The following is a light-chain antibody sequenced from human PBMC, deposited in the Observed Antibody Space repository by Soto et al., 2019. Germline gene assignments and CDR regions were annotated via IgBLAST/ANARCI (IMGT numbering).Light chain of an antibody. CDR3: QQYNDWPLT. Sequence: DIVITQSPASLSVSPGERATLSFRASQSVSRHLAWYQQKPGQAPRLLIHDTSNRATGIPARFSGSGSGTEFSLTISSLQSEDLAVYFCQQYNDWPLTFGGGTKVDIK. V-gene: IGKV3-15*01. J-gene: IGKJ4*01. CDR2: DTS. CDR1: QSVSRH.